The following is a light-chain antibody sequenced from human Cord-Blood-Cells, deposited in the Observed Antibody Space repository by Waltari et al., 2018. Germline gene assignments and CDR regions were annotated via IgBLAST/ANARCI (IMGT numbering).Light chain of an antibody. CDR3: QQYNNGPPWT. Sequence: EIVMTQSPAPLSVSPGERAPLSCRASQSVRSNLAWYQQKPGQAPRLRIYGASTRATGIPARSSGRGSGTEFTLTISSLQSEDFAVYYGQQYNNGPPWTFGHGTKVEIK. J-gene: IGKJ1*01. CDR2: GAS. V-gene: IGKV3-15*01. CDR1: QSVRSN.